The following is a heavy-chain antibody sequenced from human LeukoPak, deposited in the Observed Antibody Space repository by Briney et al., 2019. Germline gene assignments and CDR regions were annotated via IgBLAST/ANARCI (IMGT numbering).Heavy chain of an antibody. CDR2: IYYSGST. D-gene: IGHD5-24*01. J-gene: IGHJ4*02. CDR1: GGSISSSSYY. CDR3: ARDRDGYKD. Sequence: SETLSLTCTVSGGSISSSSYYWGWIRQPPGKGLEWIGSIYYSGSTYYNPSLKSRVTISVDTSKNQFSLKLSSVTAADTAVYYCARDRDGYKDWGQGTLVTVSS. V-gene: IGHV4-39*07.